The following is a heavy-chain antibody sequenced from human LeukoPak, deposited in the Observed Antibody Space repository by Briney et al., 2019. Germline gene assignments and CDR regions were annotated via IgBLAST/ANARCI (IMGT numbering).Heavy chain of an antibody. V-gene: IGHV3-30*18. Sequence: GGSLRLSSPAPGFTFSSHGIHWARLAPARGLEWVAVLLYAGSDKYYAYSLKGRFTISRDNAKNTLYLQMNSLRAEDTAVYYCAKSSSGGWYLLGDAFDIWGQGTMVTVSS. D-gene: IGHD6-19*01. J-gene: IGHJ3*02. CDR3: AKSSSGGWYLLGDAFDI. CDR2: LLYAGSDK. CDR1: GFTFSSHG.